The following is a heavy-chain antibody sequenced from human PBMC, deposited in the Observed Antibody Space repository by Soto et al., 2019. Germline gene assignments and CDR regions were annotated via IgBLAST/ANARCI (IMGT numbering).Heavy chain of an antibody. CDR3: ASPSVGYDSSGGPFDY. Sequence: QVQLVQSGAEVKKPGSSVKVSCKASGGTFSSYAISWVRQAPGQGLEWMGGIIPIFGTANYAQKFQGRVTITADESTSTAYMELSRLRSEDTAVYYCASPSVGYDSSGGPFDYWGQGTLVTVSS. CDR1: GGTFSSYA. CDR2: IIPIFGTA. J-gene: IGHJ4*02. D-gene: IGHD3-22*01. V-gene: IGHV1-69*01.